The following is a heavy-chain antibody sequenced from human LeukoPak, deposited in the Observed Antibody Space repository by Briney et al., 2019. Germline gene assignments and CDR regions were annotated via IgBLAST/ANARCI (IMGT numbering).Heavy chain of an antibody. Sequence: GGSLRLSCAASGFTFSSYAMHWVRQAPGKGLEWVAVISYDGSNKYYADSVKGRFTISRDNSKNTLYLQMNSLGADDTTVYYCARESGDSSGRIPRALDYWGQGTLVTVSS. CDR1: GFTFSSYA. J-gene: IGHJ4*02. V-gene: IGHV3-30-3*01. D-gene: IGHD3-22*01. CDR3: ARESGDSSGRIPRALDY. CDR2: ISYDGSNK.